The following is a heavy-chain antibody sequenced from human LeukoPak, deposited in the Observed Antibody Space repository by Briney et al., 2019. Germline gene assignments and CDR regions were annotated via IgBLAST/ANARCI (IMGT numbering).Heavy chain of an antibody. CDR2: ISACNGNT. CDR3: ARVSTSCYEFDY. Sequence: EASVKVSCKASGYTFTSYGISWVRQAPGQGLEWMGWISACNGNTNYAQKLQGRVTMTTDTSTSTAYMELRSLRSDDTAVYYCARVSTSCYEFDYWGQGTLVTVSS. J-gene: IGHJ4*02. V-gene: IGHV1-18*04. D-gene: IGHD2-2*01. CDR1: GYTFTSYG.